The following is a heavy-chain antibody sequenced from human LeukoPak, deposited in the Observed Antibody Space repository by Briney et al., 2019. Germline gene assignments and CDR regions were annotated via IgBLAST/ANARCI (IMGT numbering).Heavy chain of an antibody. CDR2: MNPNSGNT. D-gene: IGHD3-10*01. Sequence: ASVKVSCKASGYTFTSYDINWVRQATGQGLEWMGWMNPNSGNTGYAQKFQGRVTMTRNTSISTAYMELSSVRSEDTAVYYCARGRGITMVRGVIYYWGQGTLVTVSS. CDR3: ARGRGITMVRGVIYY. V-gene: IGHV1-8*01. CDR1: GYTFTSYD. J-gene: IGHJ4*02.